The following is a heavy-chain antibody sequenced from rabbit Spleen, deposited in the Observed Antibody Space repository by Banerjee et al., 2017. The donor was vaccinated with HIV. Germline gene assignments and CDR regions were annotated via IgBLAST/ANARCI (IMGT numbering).Heavy chain of an antibody. J-gene: IGHJ4*01. CDR1: GFDFSNYG. Sequence: QEQLVESGGGLVQPGGSLKLSCKASGFDFSNYGVSWGRQAPGKGLEWIGYIEPIFGRTYYSSWVNVRFTISSHNAQNTLYLQLNSLSAADTATYFCVRDLGYDDYSEKGYFNLWGPGTLVTVS. CDR3: VRDLGYDDYSEKGYFNL. D-gene: IGHD2-1*01. V-gene: IGHV1S47*01. CDR2: IEPIFGRT.